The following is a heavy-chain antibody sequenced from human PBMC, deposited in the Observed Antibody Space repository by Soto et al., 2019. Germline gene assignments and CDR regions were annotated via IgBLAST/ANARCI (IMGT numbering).Heavy chain of an antibody. J-gene: IGHJ4*02. V-gene: IGHV3-23*01. CDR3: AKDPNGDYIGAFVS. D-gene: IGHD4-17*01. Sequence: EVQLLESGGGLVRPGGSLRLSCVGSEFTFSTYAMTWVRQAPGKGLEWVSGISVGGGITKYADSVKGRFTISRDNSKNTLYLQMNSLRVEDTARYYCAKDPNGDYIGAFVSWGQGTLVTVSS. CDR2: ISVGGGIT. CDR1: EFTFSTYA.